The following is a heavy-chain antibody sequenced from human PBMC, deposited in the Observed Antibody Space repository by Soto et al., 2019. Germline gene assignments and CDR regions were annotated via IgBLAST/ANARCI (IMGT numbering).Heavy chain of an antibody. CDR1: GGSISSYY. J-gene: IGHJ4*02. Sequence: QVQLQESGPGLVKPSETLSLTCTVSGGSISSYYWSWIRQPPGKGLEWIGYIYYSGSTNYNPSLKSRVTISVDTANNQCSLKLSSVTAADTAVYYCARDKAVAGLDYWGQGTLVTVSS. CDR2: IYYSGST. D-gene: IGHD6-19*01. CDR3: ARDKAVAGLDY. V-gene: IGHV4-59*01.